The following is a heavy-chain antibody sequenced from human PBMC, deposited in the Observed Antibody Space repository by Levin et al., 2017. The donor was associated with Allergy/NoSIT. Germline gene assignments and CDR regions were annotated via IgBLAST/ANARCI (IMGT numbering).Heavy chain of an antibody. J-gene: IGHJ3*02. CDR1: GFTFSSYG. Sequence: GESLKISCAASGFTFSSYGMHWVRQAPGKGLEWVAVISYDGSNKYYADSVKGRFTISRDNSKNTLYLQMNSLRAEDTAVYYCAKVAVWFGDQGAFDIWGQGTMVTVSS. D-gene: IGHD3-10*01. CDR2: ISYDGSNK. V-gene: IGHV3-30*18. CDR3: AKVAVWFGDQGAFDI.